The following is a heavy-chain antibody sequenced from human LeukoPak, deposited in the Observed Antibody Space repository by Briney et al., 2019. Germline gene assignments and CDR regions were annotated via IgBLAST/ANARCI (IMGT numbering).Heavy chain of an antibody. CDR3: AIDTSGSSRGT. D-gene: IGHD3-22*01. Sequence: SETLSLTCTVSGGSISSSNYYWGWIRQPPGKGLEWIGTIYYTGSTYYNPSLNSRVTISVDTSKNQFSLKLSSVTAADTAIYYCAIDTSGSSRGTWGQGTLVTVSS. J-gene: IGHJ5*02. CDR2: IYYTGST. V-gene: IGHV4-39*07. CDR1: GGSISSSNYY.